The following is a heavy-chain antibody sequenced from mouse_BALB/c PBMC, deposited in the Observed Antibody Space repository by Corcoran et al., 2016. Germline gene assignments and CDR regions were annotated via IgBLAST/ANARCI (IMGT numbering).Heavy chain of an antibody. CDR3: ARGPLDYYAMDY. J-gene: IGHJ4*01. CDR2: INTYTGEP. D-gene: IGHD4-1*01. Sequence: QIQLVQSGPELKKPGETVKISCKASGYTFPNYGMNWVKQAPGKGLKWMGWINTYTGEPTYADDFKGRFAFSLETSASTAYLQINNLKNEDMATYFCARGPLDYYAMDYWGQGTSVTVSS. V-gene: IGHV9-1*02. CDR1: GYTFPNYG.